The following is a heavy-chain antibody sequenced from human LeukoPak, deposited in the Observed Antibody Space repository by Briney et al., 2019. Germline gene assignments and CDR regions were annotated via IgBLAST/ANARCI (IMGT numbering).Heavy chain of an antibody. CDR3: ARRGANSGSYSHFDL. Sequence: PSETLSLTCTVSGGSISSYYWSWIRQPAGKGLEWIGHTYTSGSTNYNPPLKSRATMSVDTSKNQFSLKLSSVTAADTAVYYCARRGANSGSYSHFDLWGRGSLVTVCS. D-gene: IGHD1-26*01. CDR1: GGSISSYY. V-gene: IGHV4-4*07. CDR2: TYTSGST. J-gene: IGHJ2*01.